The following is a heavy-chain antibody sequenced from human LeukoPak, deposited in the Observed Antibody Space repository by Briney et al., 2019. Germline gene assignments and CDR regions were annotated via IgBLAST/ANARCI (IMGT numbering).Heavy chain of an antibody. CDR1: GFTFSSYA. V-gene: IGHV1-24*01. J-gene: IGHJ6*02. Sequence: GGSLRLSCAASGFTFSSYAMHWVRQAPGKGLEWMGGFDPEDGETIYAQKFQGRVTMTEDTSTDTAYMELSSLRSEDTAVYYCAAVYYYYYGMDVWGQGTTVTVSS. CDR3: AAVYYYYYGMDV. CDR2: FDPEDGET.